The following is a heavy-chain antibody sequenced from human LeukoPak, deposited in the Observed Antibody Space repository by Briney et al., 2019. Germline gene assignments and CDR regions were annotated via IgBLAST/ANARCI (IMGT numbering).Heavy chain of an antibody. CDR3: ARQMTSTRLFDS. J-gene: IGHJ4*02. D-gene: IGHD5/OR15-5a*01. V-gene: IGHV3-30*04. Sequence: GGSLRLSCVASGFIFSDHPFHWVRQSPDKGLEWVALIGSDGTKKYYADSVQGRFTVSRENSKNTLFLQMSTLRADDTAVYFCARQMTSTRLFDSWGQGTLVTVSS. CDR1: GFIFSDHP. CDR2: IGSDGTKK.